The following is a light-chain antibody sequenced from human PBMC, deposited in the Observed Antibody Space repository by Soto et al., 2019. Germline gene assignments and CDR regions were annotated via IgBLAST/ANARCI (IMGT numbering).Light chain of an antibody. V-gene: IGKV3-15*01. J-gene: IGKJ1*01. CDR1: QSVSSN. CDR2: GAS. CDR3: QQYNNSPWT. Sequence: EIVMTQSPATLSVSPGERATLSCRASQSVSSNLAWYQQKPGQAPRLLIYGASTRATGIPARFSGSRSGTEFTLTISRLQSEDFAVYYCQQYNNSPWTFGQGTKVEIK.